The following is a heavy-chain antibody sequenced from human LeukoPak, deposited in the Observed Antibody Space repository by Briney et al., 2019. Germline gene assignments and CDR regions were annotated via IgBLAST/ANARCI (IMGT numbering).Heavy chain of an antibody. J-gene: IGHJ4*02. V-gene: IGHV4-30-4*01. D-gene: IGHD6-25*01. Sequence: SQTLSLTCSVSGGSIFGTDYYWSWIRQTPGKGLEWIGYIHHSGSTSYNPSLKSRITMSVDTSMNQFSLKMTFMTAADTAVYYCAGRGYAMAYWGQGTLVTVSS. CDR3: AGRGYAMAY. CDR1: GGSIFGTDYY. CDR2: IHHSGST.